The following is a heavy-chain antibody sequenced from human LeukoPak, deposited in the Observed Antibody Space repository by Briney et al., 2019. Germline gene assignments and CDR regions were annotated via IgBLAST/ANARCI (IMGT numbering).Heavy chain of an antibody. CDR3: ARVGSSIVVVPAAVGFDI. D-gene: IGHD2-2*01. J-gene: IGHJ3*02. CDR1: GFTVSSNY. Sequence: GGSLRLSCAASGFTVSSNYMSWVRQAPGKGLEWVSVIYSGGSTYYADSVKGRFTISRDNSKNTLYLQMNSLRAEDTAVYYCARVGSSIVVVPAAVGFDIWGQGTMVTVSS. CDR2: IYSGGST. V-gene: IGHV3-53*01.